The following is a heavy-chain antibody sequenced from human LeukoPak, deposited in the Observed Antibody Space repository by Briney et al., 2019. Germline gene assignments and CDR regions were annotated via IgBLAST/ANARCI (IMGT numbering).Heavy chain of an antibody. V-gene: IGHV3-30*01. Sequence: GRSLTLSCAASGFTFSNHAMHWARQAPGKGLEWVTVIAYDGNNKYYADSVKGRFTISRDNSKNTLYLQMNSLRTEDTAVFYCARAPDSSGYYAPLDHWGQGTLVTVSS. J-gene: IGHJ4*02. CDR3: ARAPDSSGYYAPLDH. CDR2: IAYDGNNK. CDR1: GFTFSNHA. D-gene: IGHD3-22*01.